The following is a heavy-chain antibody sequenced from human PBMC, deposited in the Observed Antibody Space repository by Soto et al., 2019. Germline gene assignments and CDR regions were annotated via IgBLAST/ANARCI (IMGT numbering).Heavy chain of an antibody. V-gene: IGHV5-51*01. D-gene: IGHD3-10*01. CDR1: GYTFTTYW. J-gene: IGHJ4*02. Sequence: EVQLEQSGAEVKKSGESLKISCKGSGYTFTTYWIGWVRQMPGKGLEWMAIIFPRDSQIRYSPSFQGQVTISADKSITTPYLEWSSLPASDNGMYYCGRLSGFFEDQTAKFDYWGQGTLVSVSS. CDR3: GRLSGFFEDQTAKFDY. CDR2: IFPRDSQI.